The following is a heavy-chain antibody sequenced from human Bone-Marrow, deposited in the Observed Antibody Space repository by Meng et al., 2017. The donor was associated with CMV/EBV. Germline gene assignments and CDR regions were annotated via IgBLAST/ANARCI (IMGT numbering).Heavy chain of an antibody. CDR1: FG. J-gene: IGHJ4*02. D-gene: IGHD3-3*01. CDR2: VIPIFGTP. V-gene: IGHV1-69*01. Sequence: FGFAWVRQAPGQGLEWMGGVIPIFGTPNYAQKFQGRVTITADESTRTVYMELSSLRSEDTAMYYCARSPNTIFGVPITGGNDYFDNWGQGTQVTVSS. CDR3: ARSPNTIFGVPITGGNDYFDN.